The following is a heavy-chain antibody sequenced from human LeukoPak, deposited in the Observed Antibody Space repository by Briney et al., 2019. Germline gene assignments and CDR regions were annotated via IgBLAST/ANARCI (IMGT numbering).Heavy chain of an antibody. Sequence: GGSLRLSCAASGFTFSSYGMHWVRQAPGKGLEWVAVISYDGNNKYYADSVKGRFTISRDNSKKTLYLQMNSLRAEDTAVYYCAKDQAGSTYYDILTGYYTYYYYYGMDVWGQGTTVTVSS. CDR3: AKDQAGSTYYDILTGYYTYYYYYGMDV. J-gene: IGHJ6*02. CDR2: ISYDGNNK. D-gene: IGHD3-9*01. CDR1: GFTFSSYG. V-gene: IGHV3-30*12.